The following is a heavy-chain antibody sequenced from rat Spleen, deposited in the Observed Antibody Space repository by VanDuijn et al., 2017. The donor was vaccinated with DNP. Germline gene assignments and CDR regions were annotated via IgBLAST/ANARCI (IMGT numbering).Heavy chain of an antibody. CDR3: TTADRTTVATYWYFDF. D-gene: IGHD1-3*01. CDR1: GFTFSDYY. J-gene: IGHJ1*01. Sequence: EVQLVESGGGLVQPGRSLKLSCAASGFTFSDYYMAWVRQAPTKGLEWVAAISTGGGNTYYRDSVKGRFTISRDNAKSTLYLQMDSLRSEDTATYYCTTADRTTVATYWYFDFWGPGTMVTVSS. V-gene: IGHV5-27*01. CDR2: ISTGGGNT.